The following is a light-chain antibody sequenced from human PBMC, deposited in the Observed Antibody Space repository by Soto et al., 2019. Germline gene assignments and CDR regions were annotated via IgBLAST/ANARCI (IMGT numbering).Light chain of an antibody. CDR1: QSIGSL. CDR2: DAS. Sequence: DIQMTQSPSTLSASVGDRVTIACRARQSIGSLLAWYQQRPGKAPRLLIYDASSVESGVPSRFSGCGSGTDFTLAISGLQPHDFETYYCEQYQSSSPYTFGRGTKLDMK. J-gene: IGKJ2*01. CDR3: EQYQSSSPYT. V-gene: IGKV1-5*01.